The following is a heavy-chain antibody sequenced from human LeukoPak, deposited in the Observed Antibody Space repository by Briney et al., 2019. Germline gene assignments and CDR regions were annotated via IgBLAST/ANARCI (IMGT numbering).Heavy chain of an antibody. Sequence: SETLSLTCTVSGGSISSYYWSWIRQPPGKGLEWIGEINHSGSTNYNPSLKSRVTISVDTSKNQFSLKLSSVTAADTAVYYCARRGGLLRYFDWTYGRNWFDPWGQGTLVTVSS. CDR2: INHSGST. CDR1: GGSISSYY. D-gene: IGHD3-9*01. J-gene: IGHJ5*02. V-gene: IGHV4-34*01. CDR3: ARRGGLLRYFDWTYGRNWFDP.